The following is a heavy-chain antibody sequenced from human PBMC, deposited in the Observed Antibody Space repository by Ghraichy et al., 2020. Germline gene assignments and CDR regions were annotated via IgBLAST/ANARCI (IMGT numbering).Heavy chain of an antibody. Sequence: SETLSLTCTVSGGSISSYYWSWIRQPPGKGLEWIGYIYYSGSTNYNPSLKSRVTISVDTSKNQFSLKLSSVTAADTAVYYCARGLGGDYPPDFDYWGQGTLVTVSS. J-gene: IGHJ4*02. CDR3: ARGLGGDYPPDFDY. CDR2: IYYSGST. D-gene: IGHD4-17*01. CDR1: GGSISSYY. V-gene: IGHV4-59*01.